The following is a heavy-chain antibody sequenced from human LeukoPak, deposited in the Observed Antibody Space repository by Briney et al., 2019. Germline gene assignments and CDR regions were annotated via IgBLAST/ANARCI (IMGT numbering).Heavy chain of an antibody. D-gene: IGHD4-17*01. CDR2: ISYDGSDK. J-gene: IGHJ6*03. Sequence: GGSLRLSCAASGFTFSSYGMHWVRQAPGKGLEWVAVISYDGSDKYYADSVKGRFTISRDNSKNTLYLQMNSLRAEDTAVYYCAKHWGAYGDYRGRYMDVWGKGTTVTVSS. CDR3: AKHWGAYGDYRGRYMDV. CDR1: GFTFSSYG. V-gene: IGHV3-30*18.